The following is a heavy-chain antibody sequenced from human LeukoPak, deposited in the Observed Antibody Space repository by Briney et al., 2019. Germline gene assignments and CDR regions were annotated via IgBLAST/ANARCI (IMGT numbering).Heavy chain of an antibody. J-gene: IGHJ2*01. CDR2: IYYSGST. CDR3: ARDYYDYGDYLEWYFDL. CDR1: GGSISSYY. V-gene: IGHV4-59*01. Sequence: SETLSLTCTVSGGSISSYYWSWIRQPPGKGLEWIGYIYYSGSTNYNPSLKSRVTISVDTSKNQFSLKLSSMNAADTAVYYCARDYYDYGDYLEWYFDLWGRGTLVTVSS. D-gene: IGHD4-17*01.